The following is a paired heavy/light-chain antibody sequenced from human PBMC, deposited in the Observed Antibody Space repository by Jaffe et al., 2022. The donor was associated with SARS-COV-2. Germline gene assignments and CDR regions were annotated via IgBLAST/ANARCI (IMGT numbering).Light chain of an antibody. CDR3: QQYNSSPLT. CDR1: QGISNY. Sequence: DIQMTQSPSSLSASVGDRVTITCRASQGISNYLAWFQQKPGKAPKSLIYAASSLQSGVPSRFSGSGSGTDFTLTISSLQPEDFATYYCQQYNSSPLTFGGGTKVEIK. CDR2: AAS. V-gene: IGKV1-16*01. J-gene: IGKJ4*01.
Heavy chain of an antibody. V-gene: IGHV3-23*01. CDR1: GFTFSSYA. D-gene: IGHD3-10*01. Sequence: EVQLLESGGGLVQPGGSVRLSCAASGFTFSSYAMSWVRQAPGEGLEWVSAITAGGGTTYYADSVKGRFTISRDNSKNTLYMQMNSLRADDTAVYYCAKDSRSHHYGSLDIWGHGTMVTVSS. CDR2: ITAGGGTT. J-gene: IGHJ3*02. CDR3: AKDSRSHHYGSLDI.